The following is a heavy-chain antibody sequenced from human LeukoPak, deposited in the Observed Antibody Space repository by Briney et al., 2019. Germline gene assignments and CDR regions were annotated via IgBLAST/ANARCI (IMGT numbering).Heavy chain of an antibody. J-gene: IGHJ5*02. CDR3: ARDFQGWFDP. V-gene: IGHV3-64*02. CDR1: GFTFSSYA. CDR2: ISSNGGST. Sequence: GGSLRLSCAASGFTFSSYAMYWVRQAPGKGLEYVSVISSNGGSTYYADSVKGRFTISRDNSKNTLYFQMGSLRAEDMAVYFCARDFQGWFDPWGQGTLVTVSS.